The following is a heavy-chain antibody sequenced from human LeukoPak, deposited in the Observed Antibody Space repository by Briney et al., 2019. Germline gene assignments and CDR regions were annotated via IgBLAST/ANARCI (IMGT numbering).Heavy chain of an antibody. CDR3: ARDAAPGTYYFDY. CDR1: GFTVRDGY. V-gene: IGHV3-53*01. CDR2: IYVSGTT. Sequence: PGGSLRLSCAASGFTVRDGYMSWVRQAPGKRLEWLAFIYVSGTTFYAASVKGRFTISRDNSKNTLYLHMNSLRAEDTAVYYCARDAAPGTYYFDYWGQGTLVTVSS. J-gene: IGHJ4*02. D-gene: IGHD6-13*01.